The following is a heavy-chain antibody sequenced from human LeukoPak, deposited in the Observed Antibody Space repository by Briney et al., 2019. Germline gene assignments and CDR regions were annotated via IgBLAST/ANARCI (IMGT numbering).Heavy chain of an antibody. V-gene: IGHV4-30-2*01. D-gene: IGHD4-17*01. CDR2: IYHSGST. Sequence: SETLSLTCAVSGGSISSGGYSWSWIRQPPGKGLEWIGYIYHSGSTYYNPSLKSRVTISVDRSKNQFSLKLSSVTAADTAVYYCAGYGDYVYDYWGQGTLVTVSS. CDR1: GGSISSGGYS. J-gene: IGHJ4*02. CDR3: AGYGDYVYDY.